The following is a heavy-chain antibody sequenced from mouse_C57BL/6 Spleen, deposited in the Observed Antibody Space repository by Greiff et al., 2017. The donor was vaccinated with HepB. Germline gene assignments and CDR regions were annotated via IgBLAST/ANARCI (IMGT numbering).Heavy chain of an antibody. CDR3: TTDYGSTSFDY. D-gene: IGHD1-1*01. J-gene: IGHJ2*01. Sequence: EVQLQQSGAELVRPGASVKLSCTASGFNIKDDYLHWVKQRPEQGLEWIGWIDPENGDTEYASKFQGKATITADPSSNTAYLQLSSLTSEDTAVYYCTTDYGSTSFDYWGQGTTLTVSS. CDR1: GFNIKDDY. V-gene: IGHV14-4*01. CDR2: IDPENGDT.